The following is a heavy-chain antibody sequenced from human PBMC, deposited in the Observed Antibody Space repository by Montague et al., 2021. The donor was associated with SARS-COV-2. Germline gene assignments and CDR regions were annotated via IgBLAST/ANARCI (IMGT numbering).Heavy chain of an antibody. D-gene: IGHD6-19*01. CDR3: VRYSGWFYFDF. J-gene: IGHJ4*02. CDR1: GDSVSGHSVA. V-gene: IGHV6-1*01. CDR2: TYYRSKWYS. Sequence: CAISGDSVSGHSVAWSWIRQSPSTDLEWLGRTYYRSKWYSDYAPSVRGRLTVNPDASKNEFSLELNYVTPEDTAVYYCVRYSGWFYFDFWGQGTLVTVSS.